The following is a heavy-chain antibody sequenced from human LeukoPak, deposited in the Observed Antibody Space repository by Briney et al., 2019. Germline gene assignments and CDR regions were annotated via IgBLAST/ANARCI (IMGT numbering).Heavy chain of an antibody. CDR1: GGTFSSYD. CDR3: ARGELGVKFDY. D-gene: IGHD7-27*01. J-gene: IGHJ4*02. Sequence: ASVKVSCKASGGTFSSYDFSWVRQAPGQGLEWMGGIMPIFRTANYAQKFRGRVTITADKSTSTAYMELSSLRSEDTAVYYCARGELGVKFDYWGQGTLVTVSS. CDR2: IMPIFRTA. V-gene: IGHV1-69*06.